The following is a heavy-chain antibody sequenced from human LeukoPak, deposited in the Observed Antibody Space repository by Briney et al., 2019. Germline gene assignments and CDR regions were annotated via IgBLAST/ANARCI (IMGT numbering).Heavy chain of an antibody. J-gene: IGHJ2*01. D-gene: IGHD5-12*01. CDR3: ARDRGYSGYDVRYWYFDL. CDR2: INPNSGGT. V-gene: IGHV1-2*02. CDR1: GYTFTGYY. Sequence: ASVKVSCKASGYTFTGYYMHWVRQAPGQGLAWMGWINPNSGGTNYAQKFQGRVTMTRDTSISTAYMELSRLRSDDTAVYYCARDRGYSGYDVRYWYFDLWGRGTLVTVSS.